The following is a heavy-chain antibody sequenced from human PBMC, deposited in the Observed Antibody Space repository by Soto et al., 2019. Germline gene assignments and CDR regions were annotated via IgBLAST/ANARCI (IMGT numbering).Heavy chain of an antibody. CDR2: IQYSGDT. J-gene: IGHJ3*02. CDR3: AKHDYADRVFDI. CDR1: GGSVRSGSYY. Sequence: SETLSLTCTVSGGSVRSGSYYWSWIRQTPGNGLEWIGYIQYSGDTTYNPSLKGRVTISVDTYKNQFSLKLASVTAADTALYYCAKHDYADRVFDIWGQGTMVTVSS. V-gene: IGHV4-61*01. D-gene: IGHD5-12*01.